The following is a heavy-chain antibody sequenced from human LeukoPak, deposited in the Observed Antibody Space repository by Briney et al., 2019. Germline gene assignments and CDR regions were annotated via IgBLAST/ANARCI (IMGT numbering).Heavy chain of an antibody. Sequence: GESLRLSCAASGFTFSSYWMSWVRQAPGKGLEWVANIKQDGSEKYYVDSVKGRFTISRDNAKNSLYLQMNSLRAEDTAVYYCARDWKGAPPNWFDPWGQGTLVTVSS. D-gene: IGHD1-1*01. J-gene: IGHJ5*02. V-gene: IGHV3-7*01. CDR1: GFTFSSYW. CDR2: IKQDGSEK. CDR3: ARDWKGAPPNWFDP.